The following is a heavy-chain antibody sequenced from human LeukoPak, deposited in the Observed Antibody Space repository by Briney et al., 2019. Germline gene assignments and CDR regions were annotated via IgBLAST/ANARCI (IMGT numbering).Heavy chain of an antibody. Sequence: SETLSLTCTVSGGSITSSGHYWDWIRQPPGEGLEWIGDISYSGSTYYNPSLRSRVTMSVDTSKNQFSLKLTSVTVADTAVYYCARHQHQQPHDYWGQGTPVTFSS. V-gene: IGHV4-39*01. J-gene: IGHJ4*02. CDR3: ARHQHQQPHDY. CDR2: ISYSGST. D-gene: IGHD6-13*01. CDR1: GGSITSSGHY.